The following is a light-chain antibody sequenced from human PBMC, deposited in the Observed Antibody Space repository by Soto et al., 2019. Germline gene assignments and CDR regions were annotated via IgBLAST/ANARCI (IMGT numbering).Light chain of an antibody. Sequence: QSALTQPASVSGSPGQSITISCTGTSSDVGSYKFVSWYQQHPGEAPKLVIYEVSKRPSGVSTRFSGSKSGNTASLTISGVEAEDEADYHCCSYAGKSTWVFGGGTKLTVL. J-gene: IGLJ3*02. CDR2: EVS. V-gene: IGLV2-23*02. CDR3: CSYAGKSTWV. CDR1: SSDVGSYKF.